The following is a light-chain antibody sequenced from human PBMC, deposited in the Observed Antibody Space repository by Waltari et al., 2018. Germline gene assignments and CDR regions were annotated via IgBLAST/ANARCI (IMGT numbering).Light chain of an antibody. CDR3: QQYNSYPFT. V-gene: IGKV1-5*03. CDR1: QRLSGY. CDR2: KTS. Sequence: CQDSQRLSGYLAWYQQKPGKAPKLLIYKTSSLETGVASSFSGTGSGTEFTLTISSRHPDDIATYYCQQYNSYPFTFGPGTKVDIK. J-gene: IGKJ3*01.